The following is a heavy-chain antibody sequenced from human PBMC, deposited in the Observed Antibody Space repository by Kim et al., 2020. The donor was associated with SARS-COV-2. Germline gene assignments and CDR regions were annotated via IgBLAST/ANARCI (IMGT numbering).Heavy chain of an antibody. CDR3: AKETSQYVSSSLDS. Sequence: GGSLRLSCAASGFTFSNYDMHWVRQAPGKGLEWEAVISYDGNAKFYADSVQGRFTISRDNSRNTLYLQMNSLRPEDTAVYYCAKETSQYVSSSLDSWGQGTLVTVSS. CDR2: ISYDGNAK. V-gene: IGHV3-30*18. J-gene: IGHJ4*02. CDR1: GFTFSNYD. D-gene: IGHD6-6*01.